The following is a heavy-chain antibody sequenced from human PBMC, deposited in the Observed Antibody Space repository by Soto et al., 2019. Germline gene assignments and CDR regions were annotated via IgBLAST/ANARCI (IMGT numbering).Heavy chain of an antibody. Sequence: GESLKISCMGSGYKVSTWHNFTSYWIAWVRQMPGEGLEWMGIIYPGDSDTRYSPSFQGQVTISADKSISTAYLQWSSLKASDTAMYYCARHYYYDSSGYYPPCYGMDVWGQGTTVTVSS. J-gene: IGHJ6*02. CDR1: GYKVSTWHNFTSYW. D-gene: IGHD3-22*01. CDR3: ARHYYYDSSGYYPPCYGMDV. V-gene: IGHV5-51*01. CDR2: IYPGDSDT.